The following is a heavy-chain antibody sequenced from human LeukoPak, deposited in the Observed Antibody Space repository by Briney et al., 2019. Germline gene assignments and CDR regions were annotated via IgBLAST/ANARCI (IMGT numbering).Heavy chain of an antibody. CDR2: IKQDGSEK. CDR3: ARDPLTYSSGWFSVPDY. D-gene: IGHD6-19*01. CDR1: GFTFSSYW. J-gene: IGHJ4*02. Sequence: GGSLRLSCAASGFTFSSYWMSWVRQAPGKGLEWVANIKQDGSEKYYVDSVKGGFTISRDNAKNSLYLQMNSLRAEDTAVYYCARDPLTYSSGWFSVPDYWGQGTLVTVSS. V-gene: IGHV3-7*01.